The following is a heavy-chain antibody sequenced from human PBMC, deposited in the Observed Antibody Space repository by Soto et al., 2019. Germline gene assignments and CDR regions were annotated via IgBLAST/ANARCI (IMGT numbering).Heavy chain of an antibody. V-gene: IGHV4-4*02. CDR2: IYHSGST. CDR3: ARDLSRTYYDILTGPGWFDP. CDR1: GGSISSSNS. Sequence: SETLSPTCAVSGGSISSSNSWSWVRQPPGKGLEWIGEIYHSGSTNYNPSLKSRVTISVDKSKNQFSLKLSSVTAADTAVYYCARDLSRTYYDILTGPGWFDPWGQGTLVTVSS. J-gene: IGHJ5*02. D-gene: IGHD3-9*01.